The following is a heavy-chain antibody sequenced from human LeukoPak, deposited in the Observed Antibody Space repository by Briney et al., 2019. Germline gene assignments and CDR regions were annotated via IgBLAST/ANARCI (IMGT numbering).Heavy chain of an antibody. V-gene: IGHV3-23*01. J-gene: IGHJ4*02. CDR2: ISGSGAST. CDR1: GFTFSNYA. CDR3: AKDLGFIVGGGY. D-gene: IGHD1-26*01. Sequence: GGSLRLSCAASGFTFSNYAMNWVRQAPGKGLEWVSAISGSGASTYYADSVKGRFTISRDNSKNTLYLQMNSLRAEDTAVYYCAKDLGFIVGGGYWGQGTLVTVSS.